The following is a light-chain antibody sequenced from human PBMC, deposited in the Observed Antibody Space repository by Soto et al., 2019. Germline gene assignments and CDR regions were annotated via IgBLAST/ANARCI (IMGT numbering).Light chain of an antibody. CDR1: QSISTF. J-gene: IGKJ5*01. CDR2: TAF. CDR3: QQSYSTPIT. V-gene: IGKV1-39*01. Sequence: IQMTQSPSSLSASVGDRVSITCRASQSISTFLNWYQQKPGKAPNLLIYTAFSLHSGVPSRFSGSGSGTDFTLTISSLQPEDFATYYCQQSYSTPITFGQGTRLEIK.